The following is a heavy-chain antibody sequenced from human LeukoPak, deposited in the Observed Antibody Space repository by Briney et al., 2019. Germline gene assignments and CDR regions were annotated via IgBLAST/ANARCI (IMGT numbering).Heavy chain of an antibody. J-gene: IGHJ4*02. CDR3: ARAAVATSRGSDY. D-gene: IGHD4-23*01. Sequence: PSETLSLTCTVSGGSISTYYWNWIRQPAGKGLEWIGRIYTSGNTNYNPSLKSRVTMSLDTSKNQFSLKLSSVTAADTAVYYCARAAVATSRGSDYWGQGTLVTVSS. CDR2: IYTSGNT. V-gene: IGHV4-4*07. CDR1: GGSISTYY.